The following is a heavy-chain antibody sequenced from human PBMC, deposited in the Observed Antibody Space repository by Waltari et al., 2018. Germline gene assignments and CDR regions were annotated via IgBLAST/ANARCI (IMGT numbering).Heavy chain of an antibody. CDR2: IYYSGST. CDR1: GGSISSYY. D-gene: IGHD3-10*01. CDR3: ARDRMVRGVYYYYYGMDV. Sequence: QVQLQESGPGLVKPSETLSLTCTVSGGSISSYYWSWIQQPPGKGLELIGYIYYSGSTNYNPSLKSRVTISVDTSKNQFSLKLSSVTAADTAVYYCARDRMVRGVYYYYYGMDVWGQGTTVTVSS. J-gene: IGHJ6*02. V-gene: IGHV4-59*01.